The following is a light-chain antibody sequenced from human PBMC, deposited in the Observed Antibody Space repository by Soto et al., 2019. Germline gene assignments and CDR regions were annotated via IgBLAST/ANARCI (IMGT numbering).Light chain of an antibody. V-gene: IGLV2-23*01. J-gene: IGLJ1*01. Sequence: SALSQPGSESGSPGQSITISCTGTNSDVGSYNLASWYQQHPGKAPKLVIYKGSERPSGVSNRFSGSKSGNTASLTISGLQAEDEADYYCCSYAGSITFYVFGTGTKVTVL. CDR3: CSYAGSITFYV. CDR2: KGS. CDR1: NSDVGSYNL.